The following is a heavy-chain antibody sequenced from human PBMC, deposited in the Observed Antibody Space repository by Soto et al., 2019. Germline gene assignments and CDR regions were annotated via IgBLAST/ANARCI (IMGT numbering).Heavy chain of an antibody. CDR2: ISSSGRTI. CDR3: VRDIAMVRGVIRGY. V-gene: IGHV3-48*03. D-gene: IGHD3-10*01. J-gene: IGHJ4*02. Sequence: SLRLSCAASVFTSSSFEMNWFRQAPGKGLEWISYISSSGRTIYYADSVKGRFTISRDNAKNSLFLQMNSLRAEDTAAYYCVRDIAMVRGVIRGYWGQGTLVTVSS. CDR1: VFTSSSFE.